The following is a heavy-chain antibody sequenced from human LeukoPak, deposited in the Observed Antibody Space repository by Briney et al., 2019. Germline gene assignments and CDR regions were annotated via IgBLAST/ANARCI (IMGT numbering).Heavy chain of an antibody. D-gene: IGHD5-12*01. V-gene: IGHV4-34*01. CDR1: GGSFSGYY. J-gene: IGHJ6*02. CDR2: INHSGST. Sequence: SETLSLTCAVYGGSFSGYYWSWIRQPPGKGLEWIGEINHSGSTNYNPSLKSRVIISVDTSKNQFSLKLGSVTAADTAVYYCARAYSGPPYYYGMDVWGQGTTVTVSS. CDR3: ARAYSGPPYYYGMDV.